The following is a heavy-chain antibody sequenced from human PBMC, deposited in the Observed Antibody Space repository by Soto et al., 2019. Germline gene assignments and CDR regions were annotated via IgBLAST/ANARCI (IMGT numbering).Heavy chain of an antibody. CDR1: GFTFSSYS. CDR2: ISSSSSYI. Sequence: PGGSLRLSCAASGFTFSSYSMNWVRQAPGKGLEWVSSISSSSSYIYYADSVKGRFTISRDNAKNSLYLQMNSLRPDDTAMYYCAKDAIHVLLGYTYGAGGLDVWGQGTTVTVSS. CDR3: AKDAIHVLLGYTYGAGGLDV. D-gene: IGHD5-18*01. J-gene: IGHJ6*02. V-gene: IGHV3-21*04.